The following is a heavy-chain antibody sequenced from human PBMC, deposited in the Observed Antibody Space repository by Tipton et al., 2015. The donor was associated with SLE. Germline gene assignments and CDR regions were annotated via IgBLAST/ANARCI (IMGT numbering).Heavy chain of an antibody. Sequence: TLSLTCTVSGGSSSSYYWSWVRQPPGEGLEWIGGIYFSGSTYYNPSLDSRVTISLDRFNNQFTLKMTSVTAADTAVYYCANQNWNYYFWGQGNLVTVSS. CDR2: IYFSGST. D-gene: IGHD1-7*01. CDR3: ANQNWNYYF. V-gene: IGHV4-59*04. CDR1: GGSSSSYY. J-gene: IGHJ4*02.